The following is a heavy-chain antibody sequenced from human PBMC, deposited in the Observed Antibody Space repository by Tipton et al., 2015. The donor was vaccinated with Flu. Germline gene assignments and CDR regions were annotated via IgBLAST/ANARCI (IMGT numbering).Heavy chain of an antibody. J-gene: IGHJ5*02. V-gene: IGHV4-39*07. Sequence: LRLSCTVSGGSISTINYYWGWSRRPPGKGLEWIGKIYYSGHSYYNPSLKSRVTISVDTSKDQFSLNLSSVTAADAAVYYCARACGSGGNRWVDPWGQGSLGTGSS. D-gene: IGHD2-15*01. CDR2: IYYSGHS. CDR1: GGSISTINYY. CDR3: ARACGSGGNRWVDP.